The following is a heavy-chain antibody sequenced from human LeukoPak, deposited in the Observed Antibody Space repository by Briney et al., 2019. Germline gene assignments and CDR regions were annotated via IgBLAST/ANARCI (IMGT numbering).Heavy chain of an antibody. CDR1: GYTFTNYD. CDR3: ARSWYYDSSGYESRAFDI. J-gene: IGHJ3*02. D-gene: IGHD3-22*01. CDR2: MNPNSGNT. Sequence: GASVKVSCKASGYTFTNYDINWVRQAAGQGLEWMGWMNPNSGNTGYAQKFQGRVTMTRSTSISTAYMELSSLTSEDTAVYYCARSWYYDSSGYESRAFDIWGQGTMVTVSS. V-gene: IGHV1-8*01.